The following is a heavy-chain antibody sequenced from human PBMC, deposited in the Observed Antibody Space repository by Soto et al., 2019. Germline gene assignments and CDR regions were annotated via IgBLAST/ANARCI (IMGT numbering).Heavy chain of an antibody. D-gene: IGHD3-10*01. J-gene: IGHJ4*02. CDR1: GYNFGGYW. Sequence: GESLKISCKGSGYNFGGYWISWVRQTPGKGLEWMGRIDPTDSSSNYNPSFEGHVTVSAEKSISTAYLKWSSLKTSDTAIYYCARHGAYTFSENFDFWGQGTLVTVSS. V-gene: IGHV5-10-1*01. CDR3: ARHGAYTFSENFDF. CDR2: IDPTDSSS.